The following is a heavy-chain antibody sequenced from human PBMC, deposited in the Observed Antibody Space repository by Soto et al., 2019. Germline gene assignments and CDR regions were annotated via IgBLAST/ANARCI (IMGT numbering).Heavy chain of an antibody. CDR2: INHSGST. D-gene: IGHD3-10*01. CDR1: CGSFSGYK. Sequence: SETLSLTCAVYCGSFSGYKWSWIRQSPGKGLEWIGEINHSGSTNYNPSLKSRVTISVDTSKNQFSLKLTSVTAADTAVYYCARGVPGYWGQGALVTVSS. J-gene: IGHJ4*02. CDR3: ARGVPGY. V-gene: IGHV4-34*01.